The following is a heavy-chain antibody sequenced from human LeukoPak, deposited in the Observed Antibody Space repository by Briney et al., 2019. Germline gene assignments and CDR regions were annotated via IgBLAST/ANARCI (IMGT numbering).Heavy chain of an antibody. CDR1: GFTFSSYA. J-gene: IGHJ4*02. CDR2: ISYDGSNK. CDR3: ARYRDGYHYFDY. D-gene: IGHD5-24*01. V-gene: IGHV3-30*04. Sequence: GGSLRLSCAASGFTFSSYAMHWVRQAPGKGLEWVAVISYDGSNKYYADSVKGRFTISRDNSKNTLYLQMNSLRAEDTAVYYCARYRDGYHYFDYWGQGTLVTVSS.